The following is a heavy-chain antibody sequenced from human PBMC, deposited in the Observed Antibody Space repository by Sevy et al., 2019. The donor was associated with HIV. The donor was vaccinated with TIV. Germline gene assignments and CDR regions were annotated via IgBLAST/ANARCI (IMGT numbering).Heavy chain of an antibody. J-gene: IGHJ3*02. V-gene: IGHV4-34*01. CDR1: GGSFSGYY. Sequence: SETLSLTCAVYGGSFSGYYWSWIRQPPGKGLEWIGEINHSGSTNYNPSLKSRVTISVDTSKNQFSLKLSSVTAADTAVYYCARGADYYDSSCYYPYDAFDIWGQGTMVTVSS. CDR2: INHSGST. D-gene: IGHD3-22*01. CDR3: ARGADYYDSSCYYPYDAFDI.